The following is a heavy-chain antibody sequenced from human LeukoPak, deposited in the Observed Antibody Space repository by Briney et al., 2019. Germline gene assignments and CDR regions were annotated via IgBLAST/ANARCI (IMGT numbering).Heavy chain of an antibody. CDR1: GYSISSGYY. V-gene: IGHV4-38-2*02. CDR2: IYHSGRT. Sequence: SETLSLTCTVSGYSISSGYYWGWIRQPPGKGLEWIGNIYHSGRTYYNPSLKSRVTISVDKSKNQFSLKLSSVTAADTAVYYCARLGTAAAGTFWFDPWGQGTLVTVSS. D-gene: IGHD6-13*01. J-gene: IGHJ5*02. CDR3: ARLGTAAAGTFWFDP.